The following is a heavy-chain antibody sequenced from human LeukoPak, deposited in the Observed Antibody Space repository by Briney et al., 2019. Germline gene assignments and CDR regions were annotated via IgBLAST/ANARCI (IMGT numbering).Heavy chain of an antibody. CDR3: ARDRLVGHNSPGPNWFDP. D-gene: IGHD1-1*01. CDR1: GGTFSSYA. Sequence: SVKVSCKASGGTFSSYAISWVRQAPGQGLEWMGGIIPIFGTANYAQKFQGGVTITADESTSTAYMELSSLRSEDTTVYYCARDRLVGHNSPGPNWFDPWGQGTLVTVSS. V-gene: IGHV1-69*13. J-gene: IGHJ5*02. CDR2: IIPIFGTA.